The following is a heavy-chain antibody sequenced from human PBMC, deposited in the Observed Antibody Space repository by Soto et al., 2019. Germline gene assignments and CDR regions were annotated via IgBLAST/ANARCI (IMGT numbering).Heavy chain of an antibody. D-gene: IGHD6-6*01. CDR3: ARDSSIVPRPIDY. J-gene: IGHJ4*02. CDR1: GFTFSDYY. V-gene: IGHV3-11*06. CDR2: ISGSSSYA. Sequence: PGGSLRLSCAASGFTFSDYYMSWIRQVPGKGLEWVSYISGSSSYAIYTESVKGRFTISRNNAKNSLYLQMNSLRAEDTAIYYCARDSSIVPRPIDYWGQGTLVTGSS.